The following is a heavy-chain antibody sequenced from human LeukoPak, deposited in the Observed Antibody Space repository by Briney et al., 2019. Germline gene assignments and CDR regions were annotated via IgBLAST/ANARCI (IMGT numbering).Heavy chain of an antibody. Sequence: SETLSLTCTVSGYSISSGYYWGWIRQPPGKGLEWIGSIYHSGSTYYNPSLKSRVTISVDTSKTQFSLKLSSVTGADTTVYYCARVGVSSAFDTWGQGTMVTVSS. V-gene: IGHV4-38-2*02. CDR2: IYHSGST. J-gene: IGHJ3*02. CDR1: GYSISSGYY. D-gene: IGHD2-8*01. CDR3: ARVGVSSAFDT.